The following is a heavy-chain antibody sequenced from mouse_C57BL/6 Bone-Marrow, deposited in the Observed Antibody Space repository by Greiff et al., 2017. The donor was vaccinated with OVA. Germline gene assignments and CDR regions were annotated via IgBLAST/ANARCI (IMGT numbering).Heavy chain of an antibody. CDR3: ARSPPVPDYFGV. CDR2: IRNKANGYTT. J-gene: IGHJ1*03. Sequence: DVKLVESGGGLVQPGGSLSLSCAASGFTFTDYYMSWVRQPPGKALEWLGFIRNKANGYTTEYSASVKGRFTISRDNSQSILYLQMNALRAEDSATYYCARSPPVPDYFGVWGTGTTVTVSS. CDR1: GFTFTDYY. V-gene: IGHV7-3*01. D-gene: IGHD6-1*01.